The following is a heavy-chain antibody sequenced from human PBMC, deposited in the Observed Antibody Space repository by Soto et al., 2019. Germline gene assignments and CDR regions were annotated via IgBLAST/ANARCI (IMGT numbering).Heavy chain of an antibody. D-gene: IGHD6-19*01. CDR1: GGTFSSYA. CDR2: IIPIFGTA. V-gene: IGHV1-69*01. J-gene: IGHJ6*02. Sequence: QVQLVQSVAEVKKPGSSVNVSCKASGGTFSSYAISWVRQAPGQGLELMGGIIPIFGTANYAPKFQGRVKITADESTSKAYMELSSLRSEDTAVYYCARDGYVAGTYYYYGMDVWGQGTTVTVSS. CDR3: ARDGYVAGTYYYYGMDV.